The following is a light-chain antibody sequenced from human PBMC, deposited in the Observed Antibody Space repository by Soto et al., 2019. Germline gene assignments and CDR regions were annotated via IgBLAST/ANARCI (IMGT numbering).Light chain of an antibody. J-gene: IGKJ1*01. V-gene: IGKV3-20*01. CDR1: QPVNSGY. CDR2: GVS. Sequence: IVLTQSPGTLSLSPGEGATLSCRASQPVNSGYLAWYQQKPGQAPRLLMYGVSTRDTGIPDRFSGSGAGTDLTLTISKLEPVDLAVYYWQVYASSPKTFGQGTEVEFQ. CDR3: QVYASSPKT.